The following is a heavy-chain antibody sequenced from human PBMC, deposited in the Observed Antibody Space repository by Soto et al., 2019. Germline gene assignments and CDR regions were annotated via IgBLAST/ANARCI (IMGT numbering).Heavy chain of an antibody. Sequence: QVQLVESGGGVVQPGRSLRLSCAASGFTFSSYAMHWVRQAPGKGLEWVAVISYDGSNKYYADSVKGRFTISRDNSKNTLYLQMDSLRTADTAVYYCARDRLRYNGIDFPYYYYGMDVWGQGTTVTVSS. CDR3: ARDRLRYNGIDFPYYYYGMDV. D-gene: IGHD1-1*01. CDR1: GFTFSSYA. V-gene: IGHV3-30-3*01. CDR2: ISYDGSNK. J-gene: IGHJ6*02.